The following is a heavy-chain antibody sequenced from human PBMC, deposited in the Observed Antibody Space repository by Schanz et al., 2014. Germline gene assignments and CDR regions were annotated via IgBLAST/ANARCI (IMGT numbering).Heavy chain of an antibody. D-gene: IGHD2-15*01. CDR1: GFTVNTNY. Sequence: EVQLVESGGGLIQPGGSLRLSCAVSGFTVNTNYMSWVRQAPGKGLEWISSMYINSGSTQYADSVKGRFIISRDSSKNTLFLQMTSLRAEDTAVYFCAREGGRDGDNLAFDVWGQGTLVTFSS. J-gene: IGHJ3*01. CDR3: AREGGRDGDNLAFDV. V-gene: IGHV3-53*01. CDR2: MYINSGST.